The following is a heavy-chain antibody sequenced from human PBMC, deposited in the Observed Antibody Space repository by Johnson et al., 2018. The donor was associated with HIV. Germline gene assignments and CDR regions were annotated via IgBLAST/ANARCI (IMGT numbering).Heavy chain of an antibody. CDR3: AKDRTKDYGDYSGDAFDI. Sequence: VQLVESGGGLVQPGRSLRLSCAASGFTFDDYAMHWVRQAPGKGLEWVSGISWNRGRKGYADSVKGRLTISRDSAKNSLYLQMNSLRADDTALYYCAKDRTKDYGDYSGDAFDIWGQGTMVTVSS. CDR1: GFTFDDYA. V-gene: IGHV3-9*01. CDR2: ISWNRGRK. J-gene: IGHJ3*02. D-gene: IGHD4-17*01.